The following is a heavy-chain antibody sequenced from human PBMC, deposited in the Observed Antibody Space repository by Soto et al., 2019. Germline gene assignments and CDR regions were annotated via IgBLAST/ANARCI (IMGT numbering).Heavy chain of an antibody. J-gene: IGHJ4*02. D-gene: IGHD6-19*01. Sequence: PSETLSLTCTVSGGSISSGGYYWSWIRQHPGKGLEWIGNMFHSGDAYYNPSIKSRVTMSIDPAKNQFSLKLNSVTAADTAVYYCAREYSSSHDYWGQGTLVTVSS. V-gene: IGHV4-31*03. CDR3: AREYSSSHDY. CDR1: GGSISSGGYY. CDR2: MFHSGDA.